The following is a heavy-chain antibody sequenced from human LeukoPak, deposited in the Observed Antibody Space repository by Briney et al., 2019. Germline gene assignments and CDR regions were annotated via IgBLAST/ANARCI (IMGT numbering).Heavy chain of an antibody. D-gene: IGHD6-13*01. Sequence: ASVKVSCKASGYTFTSYDINWVRQAPGQGLEWMGWINTNTGNPTYAQGFTGRFVFSLDTSVSTAYLQISSLKAEDTAVYYCARRYSSSWYGSGYFDYWGQGTLVTVSS. J-gene: IGHJ4*02. CDR2: INTNTGNP. V-gene: IGHV7-4-1*02. CDR3: ARRYSSSWYGSGYFDY. CDR1: GYTFTSYD.